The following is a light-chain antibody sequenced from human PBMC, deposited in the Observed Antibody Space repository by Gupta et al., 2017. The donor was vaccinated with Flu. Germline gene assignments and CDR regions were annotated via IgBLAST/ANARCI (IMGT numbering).Light chain of an antibody. CDR1: QSISSY. CDR2: AAS. J-gene: IGKJ5*01. Sequence: DIQMTQSPSSLSASVGDRVTITCRASQSISSYLNWYQQKPGKAPKLLIYAASRVQSGVPSRFSGSGSGTDFTLTISRLQPEDFATYYCQQRYSTLLTFGQGTRLEIK. V-gene: IGKV1-39*01. CDR3: QQRYSTLLT.